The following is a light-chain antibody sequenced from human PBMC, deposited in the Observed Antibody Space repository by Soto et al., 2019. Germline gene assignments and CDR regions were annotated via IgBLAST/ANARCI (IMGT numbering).Light chain of an antibody. V-gene: IGKV1-5*03. Sequence: DIQMTQFPSTLSASIGDRVTITCRASQTISNWLAWYQQKPWKAPKLLIYKASSLETGVPSRFSGSGAGTEFTLTISSLQPDDFATYYCQQSTRYSAYTFGQGTRLELK. J-gene: IGKJ2*01. CDR2: KAS. CDR1: QTISNW. CDR3: QQSTRYSAYT.